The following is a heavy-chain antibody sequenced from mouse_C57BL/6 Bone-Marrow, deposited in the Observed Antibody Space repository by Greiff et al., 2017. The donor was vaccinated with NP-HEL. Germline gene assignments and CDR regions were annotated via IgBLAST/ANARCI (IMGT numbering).Heavy chain of an antibody. J-gene: IGHJ4*01. Sequence: DVHLVESGGGLVKPGGSLKLSCAASGFTFSSYAMSWVRQTPEKRLEWVATISDGGSYTYYPDNVKGRFTISRDNAKNNLYLQMSHLKSEDTAMYYCAKLYSNSYAMDYWGQGTSVTVSS. V-gene: IGHV5-4*01. D-gene: IGHD2-5*01. CDR2: ISDGGSYT. CDR1: GFTFSSYA. CDR3: AKLYSNSYAMDY.